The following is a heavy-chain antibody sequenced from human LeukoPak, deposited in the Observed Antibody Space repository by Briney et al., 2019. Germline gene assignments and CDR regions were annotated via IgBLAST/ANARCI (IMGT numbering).Heavy chain of an antibody. Sequence: PGGSLRLSCAASGFTFSGSDMSWVRQAPGKGLEWVSSISSSSSYIYYADSVKGRFTISRDNAKNSLYLQMNSLRAEDTAVYYCARIDQQLSGYYYYGMDVWGQGTTVTVSS. CDR3: ARIDQQLSGYYYYGMDV. CDR1: GFTFSGSD. CDR2: ISSSSSYI. V-gene: IGHV3-21*01. D-gene: IGHD6-13*01. J-gene: IGHJ6*02.